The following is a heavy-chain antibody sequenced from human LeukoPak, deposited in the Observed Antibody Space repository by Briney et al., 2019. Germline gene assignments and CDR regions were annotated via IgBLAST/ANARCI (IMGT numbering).Heavy chain of an antibody. J-gene: IGHJ4*02. CDR1: GYTFTSYG. Sequence: ASVKVSCKASGYTFTSYGISWVRQAPGQGLEWMGWISAYNGNTNYAQKLQGRVTMTTDTSTSTAYMELRSLRSDDTAVYYYARDVSFVGGSSIFDYWGQGTLVTVSS. D-gene: IGHD1-26*01. CDR3: ARDVSFVGGSSIFDY. CDR2: ISAYNGNT. V-gene: IGHV1-18*01.